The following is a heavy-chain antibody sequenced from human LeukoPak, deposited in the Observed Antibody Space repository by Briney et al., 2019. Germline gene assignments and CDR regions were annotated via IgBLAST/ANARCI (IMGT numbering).Heavy chain of an antibody. D-gene: IGHD1-7*01. CDR2: IKQDGSEK. CDR1: GFTFSDYY. CDR3: ARDWNYKARRPDAFDI. Sequence: PGGSLRLSCAASGFTFSDYYMSWIRQAPGKGLEWVANIKQDGSEKYYVDSVKGRFTISRDNAKNSLYLQMNSLRAEDTAVYYCARDWNYKARRPDAFDIRGQGTMVTVSS. V-gene: IGHV3-7*01. J-gene: IGHJ3*02.